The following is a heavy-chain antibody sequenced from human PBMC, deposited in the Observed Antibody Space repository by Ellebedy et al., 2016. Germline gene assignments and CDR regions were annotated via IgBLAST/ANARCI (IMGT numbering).Heavy chain of an antibody. D-gene: IGHD6-19*01. CDR3: AKDKYGAVAGTFRT. CDR1: GFTFDDYA. J-gene: IGHJ5*02. Sequence: SLKISCAASGFTFDDYAMHWVRQAPGKGLEWVSGISWNSGSIGYADSVKGRFTISRDNAKNSLYLQMNSLGAEDTALYYCAKDKYGAVAGTFRTWGQGTLVTVSS. V-gene: IGHV3-9*01. CDR2: ISWNSGSI.